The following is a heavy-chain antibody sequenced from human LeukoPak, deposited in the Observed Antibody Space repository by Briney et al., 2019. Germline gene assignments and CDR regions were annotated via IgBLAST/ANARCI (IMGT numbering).Heavy chain of an antibody. CDR2: IYYSGST. V-gene: IGHV4-39*01. D-gene: IGHD1-26*01. Sequence: SETLSPTCTVSGGSISSSSYYWGWIRQPPGKGLEWIGSIYYSGSTYYNPSLKSRVTISVDTSKNQFSLKLSSVTAADTAVYYCAMGGLWELLANDYWGQGTLVTVSS. J-gene: IGHJ4*02. CDR3: AMGGLWELLANDY. CDR1: GGSISSSSYY.